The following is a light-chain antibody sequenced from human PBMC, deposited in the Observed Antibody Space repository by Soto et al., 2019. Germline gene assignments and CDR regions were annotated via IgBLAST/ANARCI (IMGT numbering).Light chain of an antibody. CDR2: DAS. J-gene: IGKJ5*01. CDR1: QSVSSY. V-gene: IGKV3-11*01. CDR3: QQRSSWPIT. Sequence: EIVSTQSPATLSLSPGERATLSCRASQSVSSYLAWHQQKPGQAHRLLIYDASNRATGIQARFSGSGSGTDFTLTIRSLEPEDFAVYYCQQRSSWPITFGQGTRLEIK.